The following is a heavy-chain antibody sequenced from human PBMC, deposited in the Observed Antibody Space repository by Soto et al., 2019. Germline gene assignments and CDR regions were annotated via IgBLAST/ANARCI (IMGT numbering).Heavy chain of an antibody. CDR1: GGSISSSSYY. Sequence: SETLSLTCTVSGGSISSSSYYWGWIRQPPGKGLEWIGSIYYSGSTYYNPSLKSRVTISVDTSKNQFSLKLSSVTAADTAVYYCARHDFWSGYPSGWFDPWGQGTLVTVSS. CDR3: ARHDFWSGYPSGWFDP. V-gene: IGHV4-39*01. D-gene: IGHD3-3*01. CDR2: IYYSGST. J-gene: IGHJ5*02.